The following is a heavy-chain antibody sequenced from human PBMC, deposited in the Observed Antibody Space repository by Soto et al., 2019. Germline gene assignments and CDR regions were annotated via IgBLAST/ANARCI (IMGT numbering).Heavy chain of an antibody. J-gene: IGHJ3*02. V-gene: IGHV3-48*01. CDR1: GFTFSSYS. CDR2: ISSSSSTI. D-gene: IGHD3-16*02. Sequence: EVQLVESGGGLVQPGGSLRLSCAASGFTFSSYSMNWVRQAPGKGLEWVSYISSSSSTIYYADSVKGRFTISRDNAKNSLYLQMHSLRAEDTAVYYCALESVDYIWGSYRSAGAFDIWGQGTMVTVSS. CDR3: ALESVDYIWGSYRSAGAFDI.